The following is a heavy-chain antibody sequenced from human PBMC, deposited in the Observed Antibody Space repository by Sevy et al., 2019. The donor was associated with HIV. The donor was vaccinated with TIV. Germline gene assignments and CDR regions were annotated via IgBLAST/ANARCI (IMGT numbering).Heavy chain of an antibody. CDR3: ARDFLGYGYSGYGQGPYAFDI. CDR2: ISYDGSNK. Sequence: GGSLRLSCAASGFTFSSYAMHWVRQAPGKGLEWVAVISYDGSNKYYADSMKGRFTISRDNSKNTLYLQMNSLRAEDTAVYYCARDFLGYGYSGYGQGPYAFDIWGQGTMVTVSS. J-gene: IGHJ3*02. V-gene: IGHV3-30-3*01. CDR1: GFTFSSYA. D-gene: IGHD5-12*01.